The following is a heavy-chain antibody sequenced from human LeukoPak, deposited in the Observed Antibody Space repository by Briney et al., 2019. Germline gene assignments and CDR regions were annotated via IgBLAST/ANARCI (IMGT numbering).Heavy chain of an antibody. J-gene: IGHJ4*02. CDR1: GGSISSSSYY. CDR2: IYYSGST. V-gene: IGHV4-39*07. CDR3: ARVTRWPDDYGDY. D-gene: IGHD4-23*01. Sequence: PSETLSLTCTVSGGSISSSSYYWGWIRQPPGKGLEWIGSIYYSGSTYYNPSLKSRVTISVDTSKNQFSLKLSSVTAADTAVYYCARVTRWPDDYGDYWGQGTLVTVSS.